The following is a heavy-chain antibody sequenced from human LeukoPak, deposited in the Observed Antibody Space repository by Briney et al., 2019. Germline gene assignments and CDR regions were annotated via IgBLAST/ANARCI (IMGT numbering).Heavy chain of an antibody. CDR2: INPNSGGT. CDR1: GYTFTGYY. D-gene: IGHD3-10*01. J-gene: IGHJ6*03. CDR3: ARGAVYGSGSDYYYYYYMDV. V-gene: IGHV1-2*02. Sequence: ASVKVSCKASGYTFTGYYMHWVRQAPGQGLEWMGWINPNSGGTNYAQKFQGRVTMTRDTSISTAYMELSRLRSDDTAVYYCARGAVYGSGSDYYYYYYMDVWGKGTTVTISS.